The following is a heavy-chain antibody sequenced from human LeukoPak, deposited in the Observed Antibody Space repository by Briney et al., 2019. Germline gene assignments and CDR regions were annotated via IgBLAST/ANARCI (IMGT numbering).Heavy chain of an antibody. V-gene: IGHV4-4*07. CDR3: ARDLGGWGFDS. Sequence: SETLSLTCTVSGGSISSYYWTWIRQPVGKELEYIGRIYSSGSTNYNPSLKSRVTMSVDTSKNQFSLKMSSVTVADTAVYYCARDLGGWGFDSWGQGTLVTVSS. CDR1: GGSISSYY. D-gene: IGHD6-19*01. CDR2: IYSSGST. J-gene: IGHJ4*02.